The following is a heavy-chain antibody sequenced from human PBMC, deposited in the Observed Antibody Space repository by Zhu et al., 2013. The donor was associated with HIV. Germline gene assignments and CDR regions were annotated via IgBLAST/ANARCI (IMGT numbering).Heavy chain of an antibody. Sequence: QVHLVQSGAAVRKPGASVKVSCKASGYTFTNYDINWVRQASGQGLEWMGIINPSGGSTSYAQKFQGRVTMTRDTSTSTVYMELSSLRSEDTAVYYCARPNAMIGDYYYGMDVWDQGP. CDR1: GYTFTNYD. V-gene: IGHV1-46*01. D-gene: IGHD3-22*01. CDR3: ARPNAMIGDYYYGMDV. J-gene: IGHJ6*02. CDR2: INPSGGST.